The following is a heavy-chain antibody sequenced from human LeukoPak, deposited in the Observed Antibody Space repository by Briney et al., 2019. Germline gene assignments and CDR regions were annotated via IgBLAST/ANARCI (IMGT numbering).Heavy chain of an antibody. D-gene: IGHD3-3*01. J-gene: IGHJ6*03. CDR1: GGSISSYY. CDR3: ARVKRFLEWFANTYYYYMDV. Sequence: SETLSLTCTVSGGSISSYYWSWIRQPPGKGLEWIGYIYTSGSTNYNPSLKSRVTISVDTSKNQFSLKLSSVTVADTAVYYCARVKRFLEWFANTYYYYMDVWGKGTTVTVSS. V-gene: IGHV4-4*09. CDR2: IYTSGST.